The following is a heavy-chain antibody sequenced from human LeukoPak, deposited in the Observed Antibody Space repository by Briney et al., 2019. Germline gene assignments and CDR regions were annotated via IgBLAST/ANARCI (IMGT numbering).Heavy chain of an antibody. CDR2: ISNDGSNK. CDR1: GFTFSTYG. J-gene: IGHJ6*04. CDR3: AKERRGYSGYERSYYSYYGMDV. V-gene: IGHV3-30*18. D-gene: IGHD5-12*01. Sequence: GGSLRLSCAASGFTFSTYGMHWVRQAPGKGLEWVAVISNDGSNKYYADPVKGRFTISRDKSKNTLYLQMNSLRAEDTAVYYCAKERRGYSGYERSYYSYYGMDVWGKGTTVTVSS.